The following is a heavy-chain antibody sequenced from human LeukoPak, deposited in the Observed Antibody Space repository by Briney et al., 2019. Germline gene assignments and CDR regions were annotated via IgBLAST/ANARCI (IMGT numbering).Heavy chain of an antibody. D-gene: IGHD4-17*01. CDR1: GFTVSSNY. V-gene: IGHV3-66*01. CDR3: AREWGGDKGFFQH. J-gene: IGHJ1*01. CDR2: IYSGGST. Sequence: QPGGSLRLSCAASGFTVSSNYMSWVRQAPGKGLEWVSVIYSGGSTYYADSVKGRFTISRDNSKNTLYLQMNSLRAEDTAVYYCAREWGGDKGFFQHWGQGTLVTVSS.